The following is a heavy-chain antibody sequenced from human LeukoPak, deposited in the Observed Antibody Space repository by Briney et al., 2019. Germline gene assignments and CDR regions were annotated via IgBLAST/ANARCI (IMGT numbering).Heavy chain of an antibody. CDR3: ARERGGDYYDSSGYPLDY. V-gene: IGHV1-69*05. CDR2: IISIFGTA. CDR1: GGTFSSYA. Sequence: SSVKLSCKASGGTFSSYAISWVRQAPGQGLEWMGGIISIFGTANYAQKFQGRVTITTDESTSTAYMELSSLGSEDTAVYYCARERGGDYYDSSGYPLDYWGQGTLVTVSS. J-gene: IGHJ4*02. D-gene: IGHD3-22*01.